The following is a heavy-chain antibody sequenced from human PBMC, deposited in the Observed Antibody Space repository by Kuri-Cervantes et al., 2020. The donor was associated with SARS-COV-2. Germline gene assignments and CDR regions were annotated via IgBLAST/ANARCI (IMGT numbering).Heavy chain of an antibody. D-gene: IGHD6-19*01. CDR2: IKQDGSEK. CDR3: ATELTYSSGWYGVWDY. Sequence: LSLTCAASGFTFSSYWMSWVRQAPGKGLEWVANIKQDGSEKYYVDSVKGRFTISRDNAKNSLYLQMNSLRAEDTAVYYCATELTYSSGWYGVWDYWGQGTLVTVSS. CDR1: GFTFSSYW. J-gene: IGHJ4*02. V-gene: IGHV3-7*03.